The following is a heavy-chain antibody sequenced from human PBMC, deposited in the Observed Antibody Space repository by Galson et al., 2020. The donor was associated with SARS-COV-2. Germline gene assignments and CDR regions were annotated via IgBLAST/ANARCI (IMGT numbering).Heavy chain of an antibody. J-gene: IGHJ4*02. CDR1: GFRFSNYG. CDR2: ISSSSSTI. Sequence: GESLKISCVASGFRFSNYGMNWVRQAPGKGLEWVSYISSSSSTIYYADSVKGRFTISRDNAKNSLDLQMNSVRAEDTAVYYCSVVYSWSGPSRSNFWGQGTLVTVSS. CDR3: SVVYSWSGPSRSNF. V-gene: IGHV3-48*01. D-gene: IGHD3-3*01.